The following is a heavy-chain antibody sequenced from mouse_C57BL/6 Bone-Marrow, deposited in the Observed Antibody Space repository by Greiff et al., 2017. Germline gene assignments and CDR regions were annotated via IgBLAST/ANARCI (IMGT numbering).Heavy chain of an antibody. Sequence: VKLQQSGAELVRPGASVTLSCKASGYTFTDYEMHWVKQTPVHGLEWIGAIDPETGGTAYNQKFKGKAILTADKSSSTAYMELRSLTSEDSAVYYCTRDRDYGSSYDDYWGQGTTLTVSS. V-gene: IGHV1-15*01. CDR2: IDPETGGT. D-gene: IGHD1-1*01. CDR3: TRDRDYGSSYDDY. J-gene: IGHJ2*01. CDR1: GYTFTDYE.